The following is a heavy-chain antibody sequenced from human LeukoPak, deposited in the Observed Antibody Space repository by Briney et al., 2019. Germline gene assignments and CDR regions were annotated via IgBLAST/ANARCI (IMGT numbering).Heavy chain of an antibody. CDR2: ISWNNGPL. CDR1: GFTFDDYA. V-gene: IGHV3-9*01. J-gene: IGHJ4*02. Sequence: GGSLRLSCAASGFTFDDYAMHWVRQVPGKGLEWVSGISWNNGPLGYADSVKGRFTISRDNAKNSLYLQMNSLRAEDTALYHCARGSGDYYDSSGYYPYYFDYWGQGTLVTVSS. D-gene: IGHD3-22*01. CDR3: ARGSGDYYDSSGYYPYYFDY.